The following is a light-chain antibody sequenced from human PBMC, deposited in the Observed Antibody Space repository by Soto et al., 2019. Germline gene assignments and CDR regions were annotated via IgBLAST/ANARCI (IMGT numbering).Light chain of an antibody. J-gene: IGKJ2*01. CDR1: QTISSY. CDR2: AAS. V-gene: IGKV1-39*01. Sequence: DIQMTQSPSSLSASVGDRVTITCRASQTISSYLNWYQQKPGKAPKLLIYAASSLQSGVPSRFSGSGSGTDFTLTISSPHPEDFATYYCQQSHSIPYSFGQGTMLEIK. CDR3: QQSHSIPYS.